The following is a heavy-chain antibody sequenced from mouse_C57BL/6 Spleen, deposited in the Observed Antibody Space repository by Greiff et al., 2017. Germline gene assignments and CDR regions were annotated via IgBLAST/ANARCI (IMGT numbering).Heavy chain of an antibody. CDR3: ARSCRIYYDGSSEGAMDY. V-gene: IGHV5-17*01. CDR1: GFTFSDYG. Sequence: EVQLVESGGGLVKPGGSLKLSCAASGFTFSDYGMHWVRQAPEKGLEWVAYISSGSSTIYYADTVKGRFTISRDNAKNTLFLQMTSLRSEDTAMYYWARSCRIYYDGSSEGAMDYWGQGTSVTVSS. D-gene: IGHD1-1*01. J-gene: IGHJ4*01. CDR2: ISSGSSTI.